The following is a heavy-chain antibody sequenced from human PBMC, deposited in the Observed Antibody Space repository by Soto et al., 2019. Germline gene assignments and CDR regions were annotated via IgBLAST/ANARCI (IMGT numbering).Heavy chain of an antibody. V-gene: IGHV1-2*02. CDR2: INPNSGGT. CDR1: GYTFTGYY. D-gene: IGHD4-17*01. Sequence: WASVKVSCKASGYTFTGYYMHWVRQAPGQGLEWTGWINPNSGGTNYAQKFQGRVTMTRDTSISTAYMELSRLRSDDTAVYYCAVTTPHVYYYYGMDVWGQGTTVTVSS. CDR3: AVTTPHVYYYYGMDV. J-gene: IGHJ6*02.